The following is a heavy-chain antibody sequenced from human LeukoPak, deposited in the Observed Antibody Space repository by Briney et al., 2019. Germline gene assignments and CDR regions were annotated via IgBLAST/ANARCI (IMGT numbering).Heavy chain of an antibody. J-gene: IGHJ4*02. CDR3: ARAYCSSTSCWPFDY. CDR1: GFTFSSYA. V-gene: IGHV3-30*04. D-gene: IGHD2-2*01. CDR2: ISYDESNK. Sequence: GRSLRLSCAASGFTFSSYAMHWVRQAPGKGLEWVAVISYDESNKYYADSVKGRFTISRDNSKNTLYLQMNSLRAEDTAVYYCARAYCSSTSCWPFDYWGQGTLVTVSS.